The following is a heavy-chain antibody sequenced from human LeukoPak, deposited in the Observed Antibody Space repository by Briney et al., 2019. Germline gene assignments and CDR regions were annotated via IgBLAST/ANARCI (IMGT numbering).Heavy chain of an antibody. J-gene: IGHJ4*02. Sequence: GGSLRLSCAASGFTFSSYWMSWVRQAPGKGLEWVANIKQDGSEKYYVDSVKGRFTISRDNAKNSLYLQMNSLRAEDTAVYYCARDWGGRSAVAGTFDYWGQGTLVTVSS. CDR3: ARDWGGRSAVAGTFDY. CDR2: IKQDGSEK. V-gene: IGHV3-7*01. D-gene: IGHD6-19*01. CDR1: GFTFSSYW.